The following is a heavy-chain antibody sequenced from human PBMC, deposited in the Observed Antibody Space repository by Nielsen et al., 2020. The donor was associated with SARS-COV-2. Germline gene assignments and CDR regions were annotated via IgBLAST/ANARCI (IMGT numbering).Heavy chain of an antibody. CDR1: GFTFNDYK. Sequence: GESLKISCAASGFTFNDYKMNWVRQPPGKGLEWVSSIGSSTSYIYYADSVRGRFTISRDNAKNSLYLQMDSLRAEDTALYYCARDPYYGSGTFRFYGMDLWGQGTTVTVSS. J-gene: IGHJ6*02. D-gene: IGHD3-10*01. CDR3: ARDPYYGSGTFRFYGMDL. V-gene: IGHV3-21*01. CDR2: IGSSTSYI.